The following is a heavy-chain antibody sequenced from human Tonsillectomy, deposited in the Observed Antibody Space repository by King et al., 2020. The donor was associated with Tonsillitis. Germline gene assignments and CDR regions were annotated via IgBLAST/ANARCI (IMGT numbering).Heavy chain of an antibody. V-gene: IGHV3-23*04. Sequence: VQLVESGGGLVQPGGSLRLSCAASGFTFSSYAMSWVRQAPGKGLEWVSAISGSGGSTYYADSVKGRFTISRDNSKNTLYLQMNSLRAEDTAVYYCAKDFYSVELLLSLLDDYWGQGTLVTVSS. CDR2: ISGSGGST. CDR1: GFTFSSYA. CDR3: AKDFYSVELLLSLLDDY. D-gene: IGHD1-26*01. J-gene: IGHJ4*02.